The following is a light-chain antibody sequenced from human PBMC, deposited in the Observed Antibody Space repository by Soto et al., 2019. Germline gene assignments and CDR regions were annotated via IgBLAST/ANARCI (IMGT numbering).Light chain of an antibody. V-gene: IGLV2-14*01. CDR1: NSDIGFYNY. CDR2: EVA. Sequence: QSALTQPASVSGSPGQSITISCTGTNSDIGFYNYVSWYQQHPGEAPKLIIYEVAKRPSGVSSRFSGSKSGNTASLTISGLQAEDEADYHCSSYTASRTWVFGGGTKLTVL. J-gene: IGLJ3*02. CDR3: SSYTASRTWV.